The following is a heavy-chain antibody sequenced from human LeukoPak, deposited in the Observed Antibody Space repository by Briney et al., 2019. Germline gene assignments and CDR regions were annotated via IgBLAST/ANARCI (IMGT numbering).Heavy chain of an antibody. CDR1: GFTFSVFW. CDR2: IKQDGSEK. J-gene: IGHJ4*02. CDR3: ARYHGGYFAY. Sequence: GGSLRLSCAASGFTFSVFWMSWVRQAPGKGLEWVANIKQDGSEKYYVDSVKGRFATSRDNDNNSMYLQINSLRAEDTAVYYCARYHGGYFAYWGQGTLVTVSS. D-gene: IGHD3-3*01. V-gene: IGHV3-7*01.